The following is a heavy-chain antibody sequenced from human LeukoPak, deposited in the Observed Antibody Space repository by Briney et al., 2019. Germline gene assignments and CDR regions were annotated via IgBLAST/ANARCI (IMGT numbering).Heavy chain of an antibody. V-gene: IGHV4-34*01. J-gene: IGHJ4*02. D-gene: IGHD6-19*01. CDR1: GGSFSGYY. CDR3: ASAVAGRGDFDY. CDR2: IKHSGSA. Sequence: SETLSLTCAVYGGSFSGYYWSWIRQPPGKGLEWIGDIKHSGSANSNPSLKSRVTISIDTSQNQFSLKLGSVTAADTAVYYCASAVAGRGDFDYWGQGTLVTVSS.